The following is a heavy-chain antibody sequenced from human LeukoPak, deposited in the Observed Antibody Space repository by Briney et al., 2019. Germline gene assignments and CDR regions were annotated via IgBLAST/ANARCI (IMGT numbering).Heavy chain of an antibody. Sequence: ASVTVSCTASGYTFTSYGISWVRQAPGQGLEWMGWISAYNGNRNYAQKVQGRVTMTTDTSTSTAYMELRSLRSDDTAVYYCARDRWPGRWYSSSSGFDYWGQGTLVTVSS. J-gene: IGHJ4*02. V-gene: IGHV1-18*01. CDR3: ARDRWPGRWYSSSSGFDY. D-gene: IGHD6-6*01. CDR1: GYTFTSYG. CDR2: ISAYNGNR.